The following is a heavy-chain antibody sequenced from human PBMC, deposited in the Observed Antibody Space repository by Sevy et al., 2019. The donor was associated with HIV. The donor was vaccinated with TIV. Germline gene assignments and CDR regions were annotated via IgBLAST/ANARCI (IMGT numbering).Heavy chain of an antibody. CDR2: ISYDGNNK. Sequence: GGSLRLSCAASGFTFSSYAMHWVRQAPGKGLEWVAVISYDGNNKYADSVKGRFTISRDNSSNTLYLQMNSLRAEDTAVYYCARDGSSGGLFLKDYYYFGMDVWGQGTTVTVSS. J-gene: IGHJ6*02. D-gene: IGHD3-16*01. CDR3: ARDGSSGGLFLKDYYYFGMDV. V-gene: IGHV3-30*03. CDR1: GFTFSSYA.